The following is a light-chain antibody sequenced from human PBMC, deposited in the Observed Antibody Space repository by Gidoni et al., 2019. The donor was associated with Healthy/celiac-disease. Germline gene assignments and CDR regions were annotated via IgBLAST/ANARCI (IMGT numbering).Light chain of an antibody. CDR3: QQRT. CDR2: GAS. CDR1: QSVSSSY. V-gene: IGKV3-20*01. J-gene: IGKJ1*01. Sequence: EIVLTQSPGTLSLPPGERATLSCRASQSVSSSYLAWYQQKPGQAPRLLIYGASSRATGIPDRFSGSGSGTDFTLTISRLEPEDFAVYYCQQRTFGQGTKVEIK.